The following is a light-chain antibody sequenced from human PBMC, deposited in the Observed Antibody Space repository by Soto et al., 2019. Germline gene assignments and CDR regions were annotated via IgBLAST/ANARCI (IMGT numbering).Light chain of an antibody. V-gene: IGKV3-20*01. CDR2: GAS. Sequence: EIVLTQSPGTLSCSQGEKAPLPCRAIQSVSSNYLAWYQQKPGQAPGLLIYGASTRATGIPDRFSGSGSGTDFTLTISRLEPEDFAVYYCQQYSSSPRTFGQGTKVEIK. J-gene: IGKJ1*01. CDR1: QSVSSNY. CDR3: QQYSSSPRT.